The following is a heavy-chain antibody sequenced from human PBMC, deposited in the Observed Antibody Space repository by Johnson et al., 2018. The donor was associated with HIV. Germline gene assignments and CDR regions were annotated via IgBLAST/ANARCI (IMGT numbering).Heavy chain of an antibody. J-gene: IGHJ3*02. CDR3: AIQRSGCYYAFEI. CDR2: ISYDGSNK. CDR1: GFTFSSYA. D-gene: IGHD3-3*01. Sequence: QVQLVESGGGVVQPGGSLRLSCAASGFTFSSYAMHWVRQAPGKGLEWVAVISYDGSNKYYADSVKGRFTISRDNSKNTLYLQMNSLRAEDTAVYYCAIQRSGCYYAFEIWGQGTMVTVSS. V-gene: IGHV3-30-3*02.